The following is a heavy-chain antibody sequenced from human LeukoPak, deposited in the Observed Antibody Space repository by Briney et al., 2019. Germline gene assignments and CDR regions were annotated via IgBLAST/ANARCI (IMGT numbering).Heavy chain of an antibody. V-gene: IGHV3-30*14. Sequence: GGSLRLSCAASGFTFSSYAMHWVRQAPGKGLEWVAVISYDGSNKYYADSVKGRFTISRDNSKNTLYLQMNSLRADDTAVYYCAREPAEGYYKGGYYYGMDVWGQGTTVTVSS. D-gene: IGHD1-26*01. CDR2: ISYDGSNK. J-gene: IGHJ6*02. CDR3: AREPAEGYYKGGYYYGMDV. CDR1: GFTFSSYA.